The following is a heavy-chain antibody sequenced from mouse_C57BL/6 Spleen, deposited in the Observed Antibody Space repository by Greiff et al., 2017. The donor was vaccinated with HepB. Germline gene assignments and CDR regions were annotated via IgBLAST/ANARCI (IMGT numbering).Heavy chain of an antibody. D-gene: IGHD1-1*01. CDR1: GFSLTSYG. CDR2: IWSGGST. Sequence: QVQLQQSGPGLVQPSQSLSITCTASGFSLTSYGIHWVRQSPGKGLEWLGVIWSGGSTDYNAAFISRLSISKDNSKSQDFFKMNSLQADDTAIYYCAREPPTVVAKRYFFDYWGQGTPLTVSS. CDR3: AREPPTVVAKRYFFDY. J-gene: IGHJ2*01. V-gene: IGHV2-2*01.